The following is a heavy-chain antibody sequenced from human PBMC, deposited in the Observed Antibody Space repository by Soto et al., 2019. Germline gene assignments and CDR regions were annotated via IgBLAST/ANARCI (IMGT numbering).Heavy chain of an antibody. D-gene: IGHD5-18*01. CDR3: ARDVDTTSHLNWFDP. CDR1: GDSITSGVHY. CDR2: IFYSGPT. V-gene: IGHV4-31*03. Sequence: PSETLSLTCTVSGDSITSGVHYWSWIRQLPGKGLEWIGYIFYSGPTYYNPSLKSRVTISVDTSKNQFSLKLNSVTAADTAVYYCARDVDTTSHLNWFDPWGQGVMVTVSS. J-gene: IGHJ5*02.